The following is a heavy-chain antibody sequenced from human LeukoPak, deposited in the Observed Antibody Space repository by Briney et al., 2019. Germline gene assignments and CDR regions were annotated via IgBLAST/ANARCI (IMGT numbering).Heavy chain of an antibody. Sequence: GESLKISFKGSGYSFTSYWIGWVRQMPGKGLEWMGIIYPGDSDTRYSPSFQGQVTISADKSISTAYLQWSSLKASDTAMYYCARGESITIFGVVSGGYFDYWGQGTLVTVSS. V-gene: IGHV5-51*01. J-gene: IGHJ4*02. CDR3: ARGESITIFGVVSGGYFDY. D-gene: IGHD3-3*01. CDR2: IYPGDSDT. CDR1: GYSFTSYW.